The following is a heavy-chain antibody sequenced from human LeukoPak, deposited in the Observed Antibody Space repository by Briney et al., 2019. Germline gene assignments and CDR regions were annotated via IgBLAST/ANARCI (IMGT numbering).Heavy chain of an antibody. CDR1: GYTFTTYG. CDR2: ISGDNGNT. Sequence: ASVKVSCKASGYTFTTYGISWVRQAPGQGLEWMGWISGDNGNTNYAQKLQGRVTMTTDTSTSTAYMELRSLRSDDTAVYYCARDKLNPLYNTDVWGQGTTVTVSS. J-gene: IGHJ6*02. D-gene: IGHD5-24*01. V-gene: IGHV1-18*01. CDR3: ARDKLNPLYNTDV.